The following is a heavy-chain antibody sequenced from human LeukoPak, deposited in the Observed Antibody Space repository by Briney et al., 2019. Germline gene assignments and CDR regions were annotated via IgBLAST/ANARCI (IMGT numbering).Heavy chain of an antibody. CDR2: INLNSGGT. D-gene: IGHD3-10*01. Sequence: ASVKVSCKASGYTFIGYYMHWVRQAPGQGLEWMGRINLNSGGTNYAQKFQGRVTMTRDTSISTAYMELSRLRSDDTAVYYCASGGSGSSLDYWGQGTLVTVSS. CDR1: GYTFIGYY. CDR3: ASGGSGSSLDY. V-gene: IGHV1-2*06. J-gene: IGHJ4*02.